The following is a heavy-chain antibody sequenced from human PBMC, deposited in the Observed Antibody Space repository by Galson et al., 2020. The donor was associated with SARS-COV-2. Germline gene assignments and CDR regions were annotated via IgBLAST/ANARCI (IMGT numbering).Heavy chain of an antibody. J-gene: IGHJ6*03. CDR3: ARAPDYYYYYMDV. CDR2: ISSSSSTI. CDR1: GFTFSSYS. V-gene: IGHV3-48*01. Sequence: GESLQISCAASGFTFSSYSMNWVRQAPGKGLEWVSYISSSSSTISYADSVKGRFTISRDNAKNSLYLQMNSLRAEDTAVYYCARAPDYYYYYMDVWGKGTTVTISS.